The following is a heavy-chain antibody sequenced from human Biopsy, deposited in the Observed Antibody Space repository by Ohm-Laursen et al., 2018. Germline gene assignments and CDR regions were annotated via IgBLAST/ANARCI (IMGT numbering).Heavy chain of an antibody. D-gene: IGHD2/OR15-2a*01. Sequence: SDTLSLTCTVSGGSISSDYWSWIRQTPGKGLEWIGYIYYSGSTNYNPSLKSRVTISVDTSKNQFSLRLYSVTAADTAVYYCARATNSTGWPYYYFYGMDVWGQGTTVTVSS. V-gene: IGHV4-59*07. CDR1: GGSISSDY. CDR3: ARATNSTGWPYYYFYGMDV. CDR2: IYYSGST. J-gene: IGHJ6*02.